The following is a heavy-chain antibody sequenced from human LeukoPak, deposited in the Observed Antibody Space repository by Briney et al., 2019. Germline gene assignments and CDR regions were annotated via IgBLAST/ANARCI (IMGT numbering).Heavy chain of an antibody. D-gene: IGHD6-6*01. V-gene: IGHV4-61*02. CDR1: GGSISSGSYY. J-gene: IGHJ4*02. CDR2: IYTSGST. CDR3: ARGLYSSSSGSDY. Sequence: SQTLSLTCTVSGGSISSGSYYWSWIRQPAGKGLEWIGRIYTSGSTNYNPSLKSRVTISVDTSKNQFSLKLSSVTAADTAVYYCARGLYSSSSGSDYWGQGTLVTVSS.